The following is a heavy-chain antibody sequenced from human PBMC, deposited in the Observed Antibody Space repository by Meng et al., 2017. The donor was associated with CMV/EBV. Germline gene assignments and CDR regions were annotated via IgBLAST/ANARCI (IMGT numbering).Heavy chain of an antibody. CDR2: IYWDDDK. CDR1: GFSLSTSGVV. CDR3: ARIAAAGRFDY. D-gene: IGHD6-13*01. Sequence: QTTLKASCPTLVKPTQTLPLTCTFAGFSLSTSGVVVGCIRQPPGKALEWLALIYWDDDKRYSPSLKSRLTITKDTSKNQVVLTMTNMDPVDTATYYCARIAAAGRFDYWGQGTLVTVSS. J-gene: IGHJ4*02. V-gene: IGHV2-5*02.